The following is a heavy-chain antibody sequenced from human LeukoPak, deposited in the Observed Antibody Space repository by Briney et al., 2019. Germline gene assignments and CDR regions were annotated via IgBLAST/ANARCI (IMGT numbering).Heavy chain of an antibody. Sequence: SETLSLTCAVSSGSISTSNYYWGWVRQPPGKALEWIGNIFYSGSTYYSPSLKSRVTISVDTSKNQFSLKLSSVTAADTAVYYCARRVGGLYSSSLAAFDIWGQGTMVTVSS. CDR1: SGSISTSNYY. CDR2: IFYSGST. V-gene: IGHV4-39*01. J-gene: IGHJ3*02. CDR3: ARRVGGLYSSSLAAFDI. D-gene: IGHD6-13*01.